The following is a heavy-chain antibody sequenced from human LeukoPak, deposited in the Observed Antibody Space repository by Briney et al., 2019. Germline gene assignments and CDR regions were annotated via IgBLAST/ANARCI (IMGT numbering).Heavy chain of an antibody. D-gene: IGHD2-15*01. Sequence: PGGSLRLSCAASGFTLSRNYMSWVRQAPGKGLEWGSVIYSGGSTYYPDSVKGRFTISRDNSKNTLYLQMNSLRVEDTAVYYCAREIYCSASSCTGGVFDIWGQGTMVTVSS. V-gene: IGHV3-53*01. CDR1: GFTLSRNY. CDR2: IYSGGST. CDR3: AREIYCSASSCTGGVFDI. J-gene: IGHJ3*02.